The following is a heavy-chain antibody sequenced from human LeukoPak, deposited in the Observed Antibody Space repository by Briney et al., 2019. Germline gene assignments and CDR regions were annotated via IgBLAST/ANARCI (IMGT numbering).Heavy chain of an antibody. V-gene: IGHV4-59*08. Sequence: ALSLTHPVSGGSLSRHYWIWIRQPPATGREGPGEIYDSRRTYYNPSLKSRVTISVDTSKIQFSLKLSSVTAADAAVYYCARCRHGSGSYYKGPYYYSYMDVWGKGTTVTVSS. CDR3: ARCRHGSGSYYKGPYYYSYMDV. D-gene: IGHD3-10*01. CDR2: IYDSRRT. J-gene: IGHJ6*03. CDR1: GGSLSRHY.